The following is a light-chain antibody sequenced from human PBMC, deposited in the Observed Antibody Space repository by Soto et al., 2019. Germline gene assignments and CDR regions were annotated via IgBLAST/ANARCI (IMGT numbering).Light chain of an antibody. CDR1: QNIAKY. CDR3: QQSHNSLPP. J-gene: IGKJ4*01. Sequence: DIQMTQSPSSLSASVGDRVTITWLPSQNIAKYLTWFQQKPGKAPKLMIYAAASLQSGVPSRFSGSGSGTDFILTISDLQPEEFASYYCQQSHNSLPPFAGGITVDI. V-gene: IGKV1-39*01. CDR2: AAA.